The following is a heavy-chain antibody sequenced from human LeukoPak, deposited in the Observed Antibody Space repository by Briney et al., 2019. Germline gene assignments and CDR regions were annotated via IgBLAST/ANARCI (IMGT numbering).Heavy chain of an antibody. Sequence: GGSLRLSCAASGFTFDDYTMHWVRQAPEKGLEWVSLISWDGGSTYYADSVKGRFTISRDNSKNSLYLQMNSLRTEDTALYYCAEDWFRRGYSFGWFWGQGTLVTVSS. D-gene: IGHD5-18*01. V-gene: IGHV3-43*01. CDR1: GFTFDDYT. CDR3: AEDWFRRGYSFGWF. J-gene: IGHJ4*02. CDR2: ISWDGGST.